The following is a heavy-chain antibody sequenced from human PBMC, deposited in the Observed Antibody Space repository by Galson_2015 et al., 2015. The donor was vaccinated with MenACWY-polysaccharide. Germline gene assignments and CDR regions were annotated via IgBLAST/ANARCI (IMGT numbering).Heavy chain of an antibody. D-gene: IGHD6-6*01. CDR1: GFTFRSYD. Sequence: SLRLSCAASGFTFRSYDMNWVRQAPGKGLEWVSCVSSTSSYIYYADSVKGRFTISSDNAKNSLYLQMSSLRAEDTAVYYCARDGSSSTRYYYAMDVWGQGTTVTVS. V-gene: IGHV3-21*01. CDR2: VSSTSSYI. J-gene: IGHJ6*02. CDR3: ARDGSSSTRYYYAMDV.